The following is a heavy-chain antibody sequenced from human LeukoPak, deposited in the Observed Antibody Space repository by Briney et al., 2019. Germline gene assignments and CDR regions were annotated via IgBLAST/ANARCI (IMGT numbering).Heavy chain of an antibody. CDR2: IHNSGTT. Sequence: SETLSLTCAVSVGPFSGYFWCWIRQSSGKGLEWIGEIHNSGTTNYNPSLNSRVTISEDTSKNQFYLNLSSVTAADTAVYYCARRYYYNLGSFPFDFWGQGTLVTVSS. CDR3: ARRYYYNLGSFPFDF. J-gene: IGHJ4*02. D-gene: IGHD3-10*01. CDR1: VGPFSGYF. V-gene: IGHV4-34*01.